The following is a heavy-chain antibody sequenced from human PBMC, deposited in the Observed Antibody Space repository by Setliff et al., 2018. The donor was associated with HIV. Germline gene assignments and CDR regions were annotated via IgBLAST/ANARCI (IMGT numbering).Heavy chain of an antibody. CDR2: FDPEDGDT. CDR1: GYTLTELS. V-gene: IGHV1-24*01. J-gene: IGHJ4*02. D-gene: IGHD6-19*01. CDR3: ATAKEQWLTEGGFDY. Sequence: GASVKVSCKVSGYTLTELSMHWVRQISGKGFEWMGRFDPEDGDTLYAHKFQGRVTMTEDTSTDTAYLEMSVLRSEDTAVYYCATAKEQWLTEGGFDYWGQGTLVTVSS.